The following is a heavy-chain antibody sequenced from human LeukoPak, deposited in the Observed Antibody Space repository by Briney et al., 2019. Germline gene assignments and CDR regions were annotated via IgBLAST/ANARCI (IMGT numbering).Heavy chain of an antibody. Sequence: ASVKVSCKASGYTFTSCDINWVRQATGQGLEWMGWMNPNSGNTGYAQKFQGRVTITRNTSISTAYMELSSLRSEDTAVYYCARGVSFRITIFGVVTPYYYYYMDVWGKGTTVTVSS. V-gene: IGHV1-8*03. D-gene: IGHD3-3*01. CDR3: ARGVSFRITIFGVVTPYYYYYMDV. CDR2: MNPNSGNT. J-gene: IGHJ6*03. CDR1: GYTFTSCD.